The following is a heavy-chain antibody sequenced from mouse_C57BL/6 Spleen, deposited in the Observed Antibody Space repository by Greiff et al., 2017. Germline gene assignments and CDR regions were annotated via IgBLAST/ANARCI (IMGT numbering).Heavy chain of an antibody. V-gene: IGHV1-64*01. D-gene: IGHD1-1*01. J-gene: IGHJ4*01. CDR1: GYTFTSYW. Sequence: VQLQQSGAELVKPGASVKLSCKASGYTFTSYWMHWVKQRPGQGLEWIGMIHPNSGSTNYNEKFKSKATLTVDKSSSTAYMQLSSLTSEDSAVYYCARNYYGSSHYAMDYWGQGTSVTVSS. CDR2: IHPNSGST. CDR3: ARNYYGSSHYAMDY.